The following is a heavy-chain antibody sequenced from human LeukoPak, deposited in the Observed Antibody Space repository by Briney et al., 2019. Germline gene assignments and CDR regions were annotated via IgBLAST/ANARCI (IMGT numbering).Heavy chain of an antibody. J-gene: IGHJ6*02. CDR2: IDWDDDK. Sequence: SGPALVKPTQTLTLTCSFSGFSLSTSGMCVSWIRQPPGKALEWLARIDWDDDKYYSTSLKTRLTISKDTSKNQVVLTMTNMDPVDTATYYCARMRGRYYYYGMDVWGQGTTVTVSS. D-gene: IGHD3/OR15-3a*01. CDR1: GFSLSTSGMC. V-gene: IGHV2-70*11. CDR3: ARMRGRYYYYGMDV.